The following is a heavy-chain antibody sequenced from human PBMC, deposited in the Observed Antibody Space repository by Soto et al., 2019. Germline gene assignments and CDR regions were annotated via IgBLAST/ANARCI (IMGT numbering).Heavy chain of an antibody. V-gene: IGHV4-34*01. CDR2: INHSGST. Sequence: SETLSLTCAVYGGSFSGYYWSWIRQPPGKGLEWIGEINHSGSTNYNPSLKSRVTISVDTSKNQFSLKLSSVTAADTAVYYCASITMIVGKEGYRDWGQGTLVTVSS. CDR3: ASITMIVGKEGYRD. D-gene: IGHD3-22*01. J-gene: IGHJ4*02. CDR1: GGSFSGYY.